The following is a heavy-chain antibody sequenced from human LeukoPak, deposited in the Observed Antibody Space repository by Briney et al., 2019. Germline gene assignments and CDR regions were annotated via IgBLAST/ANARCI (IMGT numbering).Heavy chain of an antibody. Sequence: ASVKVSCKASGYTFTSYDINWVRQATGQGLEWMGWMNPNSGNTGYAQKFQGRVTITSDTSASTAYMELSSLRSEDMAIYYCARALLGAAPYNWFDPWGQGTLVTVSS. CDR1: GYTFTSYD. J-gene: IGHJ5*02. CDR2: MNPNSGNT. V-gene: IGHV1-8*03. D-gene: IGHD3-16*01. CDR3: ARALLGAAPYNWFDP.